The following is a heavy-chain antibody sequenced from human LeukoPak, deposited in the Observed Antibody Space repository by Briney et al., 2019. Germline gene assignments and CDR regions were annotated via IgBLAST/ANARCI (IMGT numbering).Heavy chain of an antibody. CDR1: GFTFSSYS. CDR3: VRDRPPYYDFWSGLDY. J-gene: IGHJ4*02. CDR2: ISSSSSYI. V-gene: IGHV3-21*01. D-gene: IGHD3-3*01. Sequence: GGSLRLSCAASGFTFSSYSMNWVRQAPGKGLEWVSSISSSSSYIYYADSVKGRFTISRDNSKNTLYLQMSSLRAEDTAVYYCVRDRPPYYDFWSGLDYWGQGTLVTVSS.